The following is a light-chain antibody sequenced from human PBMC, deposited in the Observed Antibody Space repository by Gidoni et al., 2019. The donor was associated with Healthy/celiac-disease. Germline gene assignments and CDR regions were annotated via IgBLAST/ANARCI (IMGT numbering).Light chain of an antibody. J-gene: IGKJ1*01. CDR1: QSISSY. V-gene: IGKV1-39*01. CDR3: QQSYSTPQT. Sequence: DIQMAQSPSSLSASVGDRVTITCRASQSISSYLNWYQQNPGKAPKLLVYAASSLQSRVPSRCSGSGSGTDFTLTISSLQPEDFATYYCQQSYSTPQTFGQGTKVEIK. CDR2: AAS.